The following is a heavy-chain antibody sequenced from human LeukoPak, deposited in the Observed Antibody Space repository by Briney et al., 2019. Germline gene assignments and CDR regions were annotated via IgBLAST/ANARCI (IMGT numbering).Heavy chain of an antibody. CDR1: GYTFTGYY. Sequence: GASVTVSCKAPGYTFTGYYMHWVRQAPGQGLEWMGWINPNSGGTNYAQKFQGRVTMTRDTSISTAYMELSRLRSDDTAVYYCARDGLHCSGGSCYPENWFDPWGQGTLVTVSS. CDR3: ARDGLHCSGGSCYPENWFDP. J-gene: IGHJ5*02. CDR2: INPNSGGT. D-gene: IGHD2-15*01. V-gene: IGHV1-2*02.